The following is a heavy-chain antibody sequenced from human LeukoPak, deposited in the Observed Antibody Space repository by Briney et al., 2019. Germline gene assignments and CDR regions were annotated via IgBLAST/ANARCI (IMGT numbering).Heavy chain of an antibody. D-gene: IGHD5-12*01. CDR1: GYTFTGYY. CDR3: ARDRLVVATNFNWFDP. V-gene: IGHV1-2*02. Sequence: GASVKVFCKASGYTFTGYYMHWVRQAPGQGLEWMGWINPNSGGTNYAQKFQGRVTMTRDTSISTAYMELSRLRSDDTAVYYCARDRLVVATNFNWFDPWGQGTLVTVSS. J-gene: IGHJ5*02. CDR2: INPNSGGT.